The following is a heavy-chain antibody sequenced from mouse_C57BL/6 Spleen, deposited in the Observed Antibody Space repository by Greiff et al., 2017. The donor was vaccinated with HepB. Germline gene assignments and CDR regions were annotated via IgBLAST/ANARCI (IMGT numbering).Heavy chain of an antibody. J-gene: IGHJ3*01. Sequence: QVQLQQSGAELVMPGASVKLSCKASGYTFTSYWMHWVKQRPGQGLEWIGEIDPSDSYTNYNQKFKGKSTLTVDKSSSTAYMQLSSLTSEDSAVYYCARGGGYYYGSSPAWFAYWGQGTLVTVSA. V-gene: IGHV1-69*01. CDR1: GYTFTSYW. D-gene: IGHD1-1*01. CDR2: IDPSDSYT. CDR3: ARGGGYYYGSSPAWFAY.